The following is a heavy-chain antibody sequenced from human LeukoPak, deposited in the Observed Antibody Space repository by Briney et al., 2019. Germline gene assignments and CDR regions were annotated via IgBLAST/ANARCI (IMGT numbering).Heavy chain of an antibody. CDR3: AGRLWRRDGYNLSAFDI. CDR2: IYYSGST. V-gene: IGHV4-59*01. Sequence: PSETLSLTCTVSGGSLSSYYWNRIRQPPGKGLEWIGYIYYSGSTNYNPSLKSRVTISVDTSKNQFSLKLSSVTAADTAVYYCAGRLWRRDGYNLSAFDIWGQGTMVTVSS. CDR1: GGSLSSYY. J-gene: IGHJ3*02. D-gene: IGHD5-24*01.